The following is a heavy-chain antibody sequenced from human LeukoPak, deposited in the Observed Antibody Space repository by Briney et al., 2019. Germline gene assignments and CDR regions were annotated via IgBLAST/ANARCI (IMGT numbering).Heavy chain of an antibody. CDR3: ARGTYGGIDY. D-gene: IGHD4-23*01. Sequence: PGGSLRLSCAASGFTISNNYMTWVRQAPGKGLEWVSVIYNGGSTYYADSVKGRFTISRDNSQNTLCLQINSLRAEDTAVYYCARGTYGGIDYWGRGTLVTVSS. V-gene: IGHV3-66*02. J-gene: IGHJ4*02. CDR1: GFTISNNY. CDR2: IYNGGST.